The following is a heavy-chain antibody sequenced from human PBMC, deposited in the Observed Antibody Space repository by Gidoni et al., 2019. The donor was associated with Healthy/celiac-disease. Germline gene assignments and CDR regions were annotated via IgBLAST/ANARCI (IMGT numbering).Heavy chain of an antibody. CDR3: ASLAAAGQGYFDL. V-gene: IGHV3-11*06. Sequence: QVQLVESGGGLVKPGGSLRLSCAASGFTFSDYYMSWIRQAPGKGLEWVSYISSSSSYTNYADSVKGRFTISRDNAKNSLYLQMNSLRAEDTAVYYCASLAAAGQGYFDLWGRGTLVTVSS. J-gene: IGHJ2*01. CDR1: GFTFSDYY. D-gene: IGHD6-13*01. CDR2: ISSSSSYT.